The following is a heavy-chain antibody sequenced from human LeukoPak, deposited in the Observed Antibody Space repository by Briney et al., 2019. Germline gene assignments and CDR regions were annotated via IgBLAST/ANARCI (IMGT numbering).Heavy chain of an antibody. V-gene: IGHV4-59*08. D-gene: IGHD3-22*01. CDR3: ARIRLGYDSSGHEINY. CDR2: IYYSGST. CDR1: GGSISSYY. Sequence: PSETLSLTCTVSGGSISSYYWSWIRQPAGKGLEWIGYIYYSGSTNYNPSLKSRVTISVDTSKNQFSLKLSSVTAADTAVYYCARIRLGYDSSGHEINYWGQGTLVTVSS. J-gene: IGHJ4*02.